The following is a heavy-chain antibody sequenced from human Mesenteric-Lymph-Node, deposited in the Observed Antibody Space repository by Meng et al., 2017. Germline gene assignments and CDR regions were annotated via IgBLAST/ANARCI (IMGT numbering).Heavy chain of an antibody. Sequence: VRLWQEGAEGKRPGASMKVSCKALGHTFTSYYIHWVRQAPGQGLEWMGVINPSGGSTTYSQKLQGRLTMTRDTSTSAVYMELSSLRSEDTAINYCARSPLDGYNYHFDYWGQGTLVTASS. CDR2: INPSGGST. D-gene: IGHD5-24*01. J-gene: IGHJ4*02. CDR1: GHTFTSYY. V-gene: IGHV1-46*01. CDR3: ARSPLDGYNYHFDY.